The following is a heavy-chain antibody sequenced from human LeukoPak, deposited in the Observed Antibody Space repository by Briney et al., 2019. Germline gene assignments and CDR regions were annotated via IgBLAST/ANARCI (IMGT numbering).Heavy chain of an antibody. Sequence: SETLSLTCTVSGGSISSRSYYWGWIRQPPGKGLEWIGSIYYSGSTYYNPSLKSRVTISVDTSKNQFSLKLSSVTAADTAVYYCARDPIRPLRFVGGFDYWGQGTLVTVSS. V-gene: IGHV4-39*07. CDR1: GGSISSRSYY. J-gene: IGHJ4*02. CDR3: ARDPIRPLRFVGGFDY. D-gene: IGHD3-3*01. CDR2: IYYSGST.